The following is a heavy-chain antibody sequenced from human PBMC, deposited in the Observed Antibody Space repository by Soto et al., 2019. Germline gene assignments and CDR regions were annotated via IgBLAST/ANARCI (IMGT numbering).Heavy chain of an antibody. D-gene: IGHD6-13*01. Sequence: GGSLRLSCAASGFTFSSYGMHWVRQAPGKGLEWVAVIWYDGSNKYYADSVKGRFTISRDNSKNTLYLQMKSLRAEDTAVYYCAKWPIADLDYWGQGTLVTVSS. CDR1: GFTFSSYG. J-gene: IGHJ4*02. V-gene: IGHV3-33*06. CDR2: IWYDGSNK. CDR3: AKWPIADLDY.